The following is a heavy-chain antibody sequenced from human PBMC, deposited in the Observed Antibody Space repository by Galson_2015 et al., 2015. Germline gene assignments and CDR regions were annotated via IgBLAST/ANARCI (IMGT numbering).Heavy chain of an antibody. D-gene: IGHD2-2*01. V-gene: IGHV3-48*03. J-gene: IGHJ5*02. CDR1: GFTFSSYE. Sequence: SLRLSCAASGFTFSSYEMNWVRQAPGKGLEWVSYISSSGRNIYYADSVKGQFTISRDNAKNSLYLQMNSLRAEDTAVYYCARDRCSTTSCYAGWFDPWGQGTLVTVSS. CDR2: ISSSGRNI. CDR3: ARDRCSTTSCYAGWFDP.